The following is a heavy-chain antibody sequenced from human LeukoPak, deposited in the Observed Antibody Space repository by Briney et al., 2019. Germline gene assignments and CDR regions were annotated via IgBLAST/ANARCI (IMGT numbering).Heavy chain of an antibody. D-gene: IGHD3-3*01. CDR3: ARHVDFWRGSNWFDP. J-gene: IGHJ5*02. CDR1: GGSISSYY. V-gene: IGHV4-59*08. CDR2: IYYSGNT. Sequence: PSETLSLTCTVSGGSISSYYWSWIRQPPGRGLEWIGYIYYSGNTNYNPSLKSRVTISVDMSKNQFSLKLSSVTAADTAVYYCARHVDFWRGSNWFDPWGQGTLVTVPS.